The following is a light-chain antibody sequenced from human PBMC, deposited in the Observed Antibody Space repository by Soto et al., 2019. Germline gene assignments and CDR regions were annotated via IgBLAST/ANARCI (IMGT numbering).Light chain of an antibody. V-gene: IGLV1-40*01. Sequence: QSVLTQPPSVSGAPGQRVTISCTGSSSNTGAGYDVHWYKQFPGTAPKLLIYGNNNRPSGVPGRFSGSKSGTSASLAITGLRVGDEVIYYCKSYDSSLSGFVFGPGTKVPVL. CDR3: KSYDSSLSGFV. CDR1: SSNTGAGYD. CDR2: GNN. J-gene: IGLJ1*01.